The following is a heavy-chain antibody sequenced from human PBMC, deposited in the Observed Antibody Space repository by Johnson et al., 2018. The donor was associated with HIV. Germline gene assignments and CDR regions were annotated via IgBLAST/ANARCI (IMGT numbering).Heavy chain of an antibody. D-gene: IGHD3-3*01. CDR1: GFTFSNYG. Sequence: QVQLVESGGGVVQPGRSLRLSCAASGFTFSNYGMHWVRQAPGKGLEWVAIISYDGSNKYYADSVKGRFTISRDNSKNTLYLQMNSLGCEDTAVYYCAKDHSRSILGMNIGAFDIWGQGTMVTVSS. CDR3: AKDHSRSILGMNIGAFDI. CDR2: ISYDGSNK. V-gene: IGHV3-30*18. J-gene: IGHJ3*02.